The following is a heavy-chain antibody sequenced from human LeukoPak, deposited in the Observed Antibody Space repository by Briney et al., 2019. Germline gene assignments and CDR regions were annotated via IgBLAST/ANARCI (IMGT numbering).Heavy chain of an antibody. CDR2: IYYSGTT. D-gene: IGHD2-2*01. V-gene: IGHV4-39*07. CDR1: GGSISTTSYF. CDR3: ARVYSSTHNWFDT. Sequence: SETLSLTCTVSGGSISTTSYFWAWIRQPPGGGLEWIGSIYYSGTTYYNSSLKSRVTISVETSKNHFSLRLSSVTAADTALYYCARVYSSTHNWFDTWGQGTQVTVSS. J-gene: IGHJ5*02.